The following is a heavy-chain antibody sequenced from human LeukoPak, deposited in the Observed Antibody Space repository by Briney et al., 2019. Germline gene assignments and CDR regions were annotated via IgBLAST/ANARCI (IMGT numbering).Heavy chain of an antibody. D-gene: IGHD6-19*01. V-gene: IGHV3-30*18. CDR2: ISYDGSNK. CDR1: GFTFSSYG. J-gene: IGHJ4*02. CDR3: AKDPEYSSGWRHFDY. Sequence: GGSLRLSCAASGFTFSSYGMPRVRQAPGKGLEWVAVISYDGSNKYYADSVKGRFTISRDNSKNTLYLQMNSLRAEDTAVYYCAKDPEYSSGWRHFDYWGQGTLVTVSS.